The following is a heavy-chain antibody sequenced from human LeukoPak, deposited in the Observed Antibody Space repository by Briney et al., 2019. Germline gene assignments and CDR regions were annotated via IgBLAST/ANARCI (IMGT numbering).Heavy chain of an antibody. CDR3: ARDLYMTAVTTGYFDY. CDR1: GYTFTGYY. V-gene: IGHV1-46*01. CDR2: INPSGGST. Sequence: ASVKVSFKASGYTFTGYYMHWVRQAPGQGLEWMGIINPSGGSTSYAQKFQGRVTMTRDTSTSTVYTELSSLRSEDTAVYYCARDLYMTAVTTGYFDYWGQGTLVTVSS. D-gene: IGHD4-17*01. J-gene: IGHJ4*02.